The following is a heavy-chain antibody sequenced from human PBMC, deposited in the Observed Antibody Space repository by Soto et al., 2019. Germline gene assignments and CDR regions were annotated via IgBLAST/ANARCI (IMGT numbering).Heavy chain of an antibody. D-gene: IGHD5-12*01. CDR2: MNPNSGNT. CDR1: GYRLTSYD. CDR3: ARSRLNGYYFDY. V-gene: IGHV1-8*01. Sequence: ASVKVSCEACGYRLTSYDINWVRQATGQGFEYLGWMNPNSGNTGYVKKFQGRVTMTRDTSMSTAYMELNSLRAEDTAVYFCARSRLNGYYFDYWGQGIVVTVSS. J-gene: IGHJ4*02.